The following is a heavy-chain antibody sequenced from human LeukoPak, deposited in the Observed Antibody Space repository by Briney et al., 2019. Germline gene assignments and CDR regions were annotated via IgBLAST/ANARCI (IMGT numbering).Heavy chain of an antibody. CDR1: GFTFSSYW. CDR2: INSDGSST. V-gene: IGHV3-74*01. J-gene: IGHJ2*01. D-gene: IGHD1-26*01. CDR3: ARDGSPRWEPSSWYFDL. Sequence: GGSLRLSCAASGFTFSSYWMHWVRQAPGKGLVWVPRINSDGSSTSYADSVKGRFTISRDNAKNTLYLQMNSLRAEDTAVYYCARDGSPRWEPSSWYFDLWGRGTLVTVSS.